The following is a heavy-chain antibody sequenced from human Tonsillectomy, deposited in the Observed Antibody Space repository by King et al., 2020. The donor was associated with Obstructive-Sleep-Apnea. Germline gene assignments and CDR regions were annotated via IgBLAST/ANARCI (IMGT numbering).Heavy chain of an antibody. CDR2: IYYSGST. CDR3: ARDSIFGVDRLDY. V-gene: IGHV4-31*03. Sequence: PLQASGPGLLRPSQPLSLTCTVSGASISSGGYYWSWIRQHPGKGLEWIGHIYYSGSTYYNPSLKSRVTISLDTSKNHFSLKVSSVTAADTALYYCARDSIFGVDRLDYWGRGTLVTVSS. CDR1: GASISSGGYY. D-gene: IGHD3-3*01. J-gene: IGHJ4*02.